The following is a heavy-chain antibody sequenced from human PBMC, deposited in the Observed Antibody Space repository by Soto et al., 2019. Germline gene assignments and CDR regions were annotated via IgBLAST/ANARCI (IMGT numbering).Heavy chain of an antibody. Sequence: QVQLQESGPGLVKPSGTLSLTCAVSGGSISSSNWWSWVRQPPGKGLEWIGEIYHSGSTNYNPSLKGRVTISVDKSKNQCSRKLSAVTAADTAVYYCARTKETTVTTDGFDYWGQGTLVTVSS. V-gene: IGHV4-4*02. J-gene: IGHJ4*02. D-gene: IGHD4-17*01. CDR2: IYHSGST. CDR1: GGSISSSNW. CDR3: ARTKETTVTTDGFDY.